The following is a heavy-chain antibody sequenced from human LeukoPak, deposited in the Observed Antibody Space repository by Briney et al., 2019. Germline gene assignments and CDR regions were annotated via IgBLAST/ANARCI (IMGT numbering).Heavy chain of an antibody. CDR2: IVVGSGNT. D-gene: IGHD3-22*01. CDR3: ARSYDSSGWFVLY. Sequence: SVKVSCKASGFTFTSSAMQWVRQARGQRLEWIGLIVVGSGNTNYAQKFQERVTITRDMSTSTAYMELSSLRSEDTAVYYCARSYDSSGWFVLYWGQGTLVTVSS. V-gene: IGHV1-58*02. J-gene: IGHJ4*02. CDR1: GFTFTSSA.